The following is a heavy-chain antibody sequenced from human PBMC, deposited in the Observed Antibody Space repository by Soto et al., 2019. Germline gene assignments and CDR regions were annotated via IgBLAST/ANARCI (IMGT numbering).Heavy chain of an antibody. Sequence: PGGSLRLSCAASGFTFSSYAMSWFRQAPGKGLEWIAYIGSGGGPIYYADSVRGRFTISWDNSKKSLYLQMNTLRADDTAMYFCARDEYISAYWGQGTLVTVSS. CDR1: GFTFSSYA. CDR2: IGSGGGPI. V-gene: IGHV3-11*01. D-gene: IGHD6-19*01. J-gene: IGHJ4*02. CDR3: ARDEYISAY.